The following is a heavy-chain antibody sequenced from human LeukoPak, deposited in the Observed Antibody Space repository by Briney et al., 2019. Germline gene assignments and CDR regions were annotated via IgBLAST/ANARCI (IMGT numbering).Heavy chain of an antibody. CDR1: GYTFTSYY. Sequence: GASVKVSCKASGYTFTSYYMHWVRLAPGQGLEWMGWINPNSGGTNYAQKFQGRVTMTRDTSISTAYMELSRLRSDDTAVYYCAREELAVAGTTDYWGQGTLVTVSS. CDR3: AREELAVAGTTDY. V-gene: IGHV1-2*02. CDR2: INPNSGGT. D-gene: IGHD6-19*01. J-gene: IGHJ4*02.